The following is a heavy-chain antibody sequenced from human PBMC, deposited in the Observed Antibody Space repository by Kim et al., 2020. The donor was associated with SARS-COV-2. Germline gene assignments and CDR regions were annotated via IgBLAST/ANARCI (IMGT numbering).Heavy chain of an antibody. Sequence: SVKVSCKASGGTFSSYAISWVRQAPGQGLEWMGGIIPIFGTANYAQKFQGRVTITADKSTSTAYMELSSLRSEDTAVYYCARAPALSSSWYHVRAAFDIWGQGTMVTVSS. CDR2: IIPIFGTA. D-gene: IGHD6-13*01. V-gene: IGHV1-69*06. J-gene: IGHJ3*02. CDR1: GGTFSSYA. CDR3: ARAPALSSSWYHVRAAFDI.